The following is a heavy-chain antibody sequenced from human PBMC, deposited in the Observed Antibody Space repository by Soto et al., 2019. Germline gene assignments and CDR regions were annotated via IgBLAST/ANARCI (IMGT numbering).Heavy chain of an antibody. CDR1: GFTFSSYG. Sequence: PGGSLRLSCAASGFTFSSYGMHWVRQAPGKGLEWVAVISYDGSNKYYADSVKGRFTISRDNSKNTLYLQMNSLRAEDTALYYCAKADQDYSSGYYYPRFGNWGQGTLVTVSS. CDR3: AKADQDYSSGYYYPRFGN. J-gene: IGHJ4*02. CDR2: ISYDGSNK. V-gene: IGHV3-30*18. D-gene: IGHD3-22*01.